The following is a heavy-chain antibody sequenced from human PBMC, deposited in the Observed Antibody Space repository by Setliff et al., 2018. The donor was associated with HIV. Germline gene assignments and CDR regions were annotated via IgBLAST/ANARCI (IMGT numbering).Heavy chain of an antibody. J-gene: IGHJ6*03. CDR2: ILPIFNTA. D-gene: IGHD3-10*02. CDR3: ARIVRPSYYYYYYMDV. CDR1: GGTFSSYV. Sequence: SVKVSCKASGGTFSSYVISWVRQAPGQGLEWMGGILPIFNTANYAQKFQGRVTITADESTSTAYMELSSLRSEDTAVYYCARIVRPSYYYYYYMDVWGKGTTVTVSS. V-gene: IGHV1-69*13.